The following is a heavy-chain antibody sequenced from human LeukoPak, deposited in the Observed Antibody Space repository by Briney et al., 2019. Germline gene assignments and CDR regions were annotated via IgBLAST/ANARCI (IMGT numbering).Heavy chain of an antibody. CDR2: INSDGSST. J-gene: IGHJ4*02. Sequence: GGSLRLSCAASGFTFSSYWMHWVRQAPGKGLVWVSRINSDGSSTSYADSVKGRFTISRDNAKNTLYMQMNSLRAEDTAVYYCARDPSYYDSSGYYAFLDYWGQGTLVTVSS. CDR1: GFTFSSYW. V-gene: IGHV3-74*01. CDR3: ARDPSYYDSSGYYAFLDY. D-gene: IGHD3-22*01.